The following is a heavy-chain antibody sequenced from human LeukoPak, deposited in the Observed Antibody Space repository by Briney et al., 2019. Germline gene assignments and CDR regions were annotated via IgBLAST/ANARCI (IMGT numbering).Heavy chain of an antibody. CDR3: ARAGARGFCSGGSCYLETDY. D-gene: IGHD2-15*01. J-gene: IGHJ4*02. CDR1: AYKFTSYG. Sequence: ASVKVSCKASAYKFTSYGISWVRQAPGQGLEWMGWISAYNGNTNYAQKFQGRVSMTTDTSTSTAYMELRSLTSDDTAVYYCARAGARGFCSGGSCYLETDYWGQGTLVTVSS. CDR2: ISAYNGNT. V-gene: IGHV1-18*01.